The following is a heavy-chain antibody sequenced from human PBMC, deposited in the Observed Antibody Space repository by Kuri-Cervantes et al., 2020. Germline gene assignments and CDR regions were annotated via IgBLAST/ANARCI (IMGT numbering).Heavy chain of an antibody. J-gene: IGHJ4*02. D-gene: IGHD6-19*01. Sequence: ASVKVSCKASGYTFTSYGISWVRQAPGQGLEWMGWISAYNGDTNYAQKPQGRVTMTTDTSTSTAYMELRSLRSDGTAVYYCARATLAVAGDNFDYWGQGTLVTDSS. CDR2: ISAYNGDT. V-gene: IGHV1-18*01. CDR3: ARATLAVAGDNFDY. CDR1: GYTFTSYG.